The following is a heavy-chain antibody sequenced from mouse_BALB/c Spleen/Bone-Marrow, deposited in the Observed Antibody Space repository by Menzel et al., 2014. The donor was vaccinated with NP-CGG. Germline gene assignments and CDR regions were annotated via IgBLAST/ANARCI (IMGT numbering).Heavy chain of an antibody. D-gene: IGHD2-10*01. CDR3: VRPYNYAMDY. V-gene: IGHV5-17*02. Sequence: EVKLMESGGGLVQPGGSRKLSCAASGFTFSSFGMHWVRQAPEKGLEWVAYINSGSSTIYYADTVKGRFTISRDNPKNTLFMQMTSEKSEDTYWECCVRPYNYAMDYWGQGTSGTVSS. CDR1: GFTFSSFG. J-gene: IGHJ4*01. CDR2: INSGSSTI.